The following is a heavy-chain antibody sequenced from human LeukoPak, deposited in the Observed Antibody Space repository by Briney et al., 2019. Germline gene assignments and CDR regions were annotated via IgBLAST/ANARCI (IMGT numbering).Heavy chain of an antibody. V-gene: IGHV3-23*01. D-gene: IGHD6-6*01. CDR2: ISGSGGST. Sequence: GGSLRLSCAASGFTFSSYAMSWVRQAPGKGLEWVSAISGSGGSTYYADSVKGRFTISRDNSKNTLHLQMNSLRAEDTAVYYCAKEPYSSSSGDWFDPWGQGTLVTVSS. CDR3: AKEPYSSSSGDWFDP. J-gene: IGHJ5*02. CDR1: GFTFSSYA.